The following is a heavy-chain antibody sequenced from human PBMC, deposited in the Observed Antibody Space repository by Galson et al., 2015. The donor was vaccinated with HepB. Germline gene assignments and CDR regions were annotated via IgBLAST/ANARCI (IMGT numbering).Heavy chain of an antibody. CDR2: ISRSDGYT. J-gene: IGHJ4*02. V-gene: IGHV3-48*02. CDR1: GFTFSSHS. D-gene: IGHD1-26*01. Sequence: SLRLSCAASGFTFSSHSMNWVRQAPGKGLEWVSYISRSDGYTYYADSVKGRFTISRDNVNNSLYLQMNSLRDEDTAVYYCARSLGRRGAGPQAYNFDYWGQGTLVTVSS. CDR3: ARSLGRRGAGPQAYNFDY.